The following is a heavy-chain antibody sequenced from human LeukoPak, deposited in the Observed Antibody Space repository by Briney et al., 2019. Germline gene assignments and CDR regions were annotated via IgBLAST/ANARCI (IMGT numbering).Heavy chain of an antibody. V-gene: IGHV4-34*01. D-gene: IGHD4-11*01. J-gene: IGHJ4*02. CDR1: GGSFSGYY. CDR3: ARASDYNYFDY. Sequence: SETLSLTCAVYGGSFSGYYWSWIRQPPGKGLEWIGEINHSGSTNYNPSLQSRVTISVDTSRNQFSLKLSSVTAADTAVYYCARASDYNYFDYWGQGTLVTVSS. CDR2: INHSGST.